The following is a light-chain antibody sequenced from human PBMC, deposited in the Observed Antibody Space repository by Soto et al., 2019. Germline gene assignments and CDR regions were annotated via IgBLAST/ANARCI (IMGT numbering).Light chain of an antibody. Sequence: DIQMTQSPSSLSASVGDRVTVTCRASQSISRHLNWYQQKPGKAPKLLIYAASSLQSGVPSRFSGSGSGTECTLTISSLQPEDFATYSGQQSSSTPWTFGQGNKVEI. V-gene: IGKV1-39*01. CDR1: QSISRH. CDR2: AAS. J-gene: IGKJ1*01. CDR3: QQSSSTPWT.